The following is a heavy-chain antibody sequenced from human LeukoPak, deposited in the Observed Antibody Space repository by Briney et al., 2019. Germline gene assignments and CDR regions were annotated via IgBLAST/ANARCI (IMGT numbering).Heavy chain of an antibody. CDR3: AKGLVLRYFDWLSPLGY. CDR2: ISTSSSYI. V-gene: IGHV3-21*01. CDR1: GITFSSFG. D-gene: IGHD3-9*01. Sequence: GGSLRLSCAASGITFSSFGMSWVRPAPGRGRGWGSFISTSSSYIYYADSVKGRFTISRDNAQNSLYLEMNSLRAEDTAVYYCAKGLVLRYFDWLSPLGYWGQGTLVTVSS. J-gene: IGHJ4*02.